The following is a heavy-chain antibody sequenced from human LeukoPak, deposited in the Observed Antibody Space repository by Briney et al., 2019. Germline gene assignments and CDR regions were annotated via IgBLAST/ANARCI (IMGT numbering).Heavy chain of an antibody. J-gene: IGHJ4*02. CDR3: ARGVVVVAATQDFDY. D-gene: IGHD2-15*01. V-gene: IGHV4-34*01. CDR2: INHSGST. CDR1: GGSFSGYY. Sequence: SETLSLXCAVYGGSFSGYYWSWSRQPPGKGLEWIGEINHSGSTNYNPSLKSRVTISVDTSKNQFSLKLSSVTAADTAVYYCARGVVVVAATQDFDYWGQGTLVTVSS.